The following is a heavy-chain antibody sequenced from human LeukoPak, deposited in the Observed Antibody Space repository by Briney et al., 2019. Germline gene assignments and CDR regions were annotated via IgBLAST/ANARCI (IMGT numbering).Heavy chain of an antibody. CDR3: AGNSYGSGSLDY. Sequence: SETLSLTCPVTGGSLSSYYWSWIRQPPGKGLEWIGYIYYSGSTNYNPSLKSRVPISVDTSKNQFSLKLATVNAADTAVYYVAGNSYGSGSLDYWGQGALGTVSS. CDR1: GGSLSSYY. D-gene: IGHD3-10*01. V-gene: IGHV4-59*08. CDR2: IYYSGST. J-gene: IGHJ4*02.